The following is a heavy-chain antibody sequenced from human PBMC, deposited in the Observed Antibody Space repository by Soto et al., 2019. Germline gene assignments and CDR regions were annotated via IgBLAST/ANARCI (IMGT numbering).Heavy chain of an antibody. D-gene: IGHD5-18*01. Sequence: EVQLVESGGGLVQPGGSLRLSWAACGFTFSNYWTHWDRQAPGKGLVWVSWIYTHGGGTTYADSVKGRFTVSRDNSKSTLSLQMNSLRAEDTAVYYCATLNSFGSDYWGRGTLVTVSS. CDR1: GFTFSNYW. CDR3: ATLNSFGSDY. J-gene: IGHJ4*02. V-gene: IGHV3-74*01. CDR2: IYTHGGGT.